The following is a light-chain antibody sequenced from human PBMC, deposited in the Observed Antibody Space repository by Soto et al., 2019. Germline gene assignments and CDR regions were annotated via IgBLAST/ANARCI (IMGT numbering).Light chain of an antibody. CDR2: EVS. CDR3: SSYTSSSTYV. CDR1: SSNVGGYNY. V-gene: IGLV2-14*01. Sequence: QSALTQPASVSGSPGQSITISCSETSSNVGGYNYVSWYQQHPGKAPKLMIYEVSNRPSGVSNRFSGSKSGNTASLTISGLQAEDEADYHCSSYTSSSTYVFGTGTKLTVL. J-gene: IGLJ1*01.